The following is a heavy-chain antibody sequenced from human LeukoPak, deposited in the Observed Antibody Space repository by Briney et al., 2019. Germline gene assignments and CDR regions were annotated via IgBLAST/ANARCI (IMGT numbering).Heavy chain of an antibody. Sequence: PGGSLRLSCAASGFTFSSYGMHWVRQAPGKGLEWVAVIWYDGSNKYYADSVKGRFTISRDNSKNTLYLQMNSLRAEDTAVYYCAREFDSYYFDYWGQGTLVIVSS. V-gene: IGHV3-33*01. CDR3: AREFDSYYFDY. J-gene: IGHJ4*02. CDR1: GFTFSSYG. CDR2: IWYDGSNK. D-gene: IGHD6-6*01.